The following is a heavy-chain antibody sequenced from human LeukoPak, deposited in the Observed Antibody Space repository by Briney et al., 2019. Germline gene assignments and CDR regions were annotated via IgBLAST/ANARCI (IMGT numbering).Heavy chain of an antibody. D-gene: IGHD3-16*01. Sequence: SETLSLTCTVSGGSISNSYWSWIRQPPGKGLEWIGYIYDSEGTNYNPSLKSRVTISADTSKNQFSLKLSSVTAADTAIYYCARQSGGVATKLDYWGQGTLVTVSS. CDR3: ARQSGGVATKLDY. V-gene: IGHV4-59*08. CDR1: GGSISNSY. J-gene: IGHJ4*02. CDR2: IYDSEGT.